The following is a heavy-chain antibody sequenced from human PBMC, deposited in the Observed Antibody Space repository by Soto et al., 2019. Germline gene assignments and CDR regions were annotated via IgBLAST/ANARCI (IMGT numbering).Heavy chain of an antibody. CDR2: ISGHNGDT. V-gene: IGHV1-18*01. CDR1: GYTFARYG. Sequence: QVQLVQSGAEVKKPGASVRVSCKASGYTFARYGIDWVRQAPGQGLEWMGWISGHNGDTKYVQKFQGRVSMTTDTSXSRATMEWRSLRSEDTAVYYCARWGSRAYYYDGMDVWGQGTTVTVSS. J-gene: IGHJ6*02. CDR3: ARWGSRAYYYDGMDV. D-gene: IGHD3-10*01.